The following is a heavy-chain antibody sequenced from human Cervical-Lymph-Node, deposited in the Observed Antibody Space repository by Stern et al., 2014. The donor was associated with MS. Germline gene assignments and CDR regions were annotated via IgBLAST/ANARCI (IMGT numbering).Heavy chain of an antibody. CDR3: ARRYSSGWKGTFDI. D-gene: IGHD6-19*01. CDR1: GGSISSSSYY. CDR2: IYYGGSP. V-gene: IGHV4-39*01. Sequence: QLQLQESGPGLVKPSETLSLTCTVSGGSISSSSYYWGWIRQPPGNGLEWIGSIYYGGSPSYHPSLKSRFTIPVHPSKNHFPRKLSSVTAADTAVYYCARRYSSGWKGTFDIWGQGTMVTVSS. J-gene: IGHJ3*02.